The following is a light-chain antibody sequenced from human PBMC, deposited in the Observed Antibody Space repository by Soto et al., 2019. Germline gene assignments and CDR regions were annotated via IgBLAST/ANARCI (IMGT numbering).Light chain of an antibody. J-gene: IGLJ3*02. CDR2: EVR. CDR3: SSYTSSSTRV. Sequence: QSALTQPASVSGSPGQSITISCTGNSSDVGGHNYVSWYQQHPGKVPKLMIYEVRNRPSGVSSRFSGSKSGNTAALTISGLQAEDEADYYCSSYTSSSTRVFGGGTKLTVL. CDR1: SSDVGGHNY. V-gene: IGLV2-14*01.